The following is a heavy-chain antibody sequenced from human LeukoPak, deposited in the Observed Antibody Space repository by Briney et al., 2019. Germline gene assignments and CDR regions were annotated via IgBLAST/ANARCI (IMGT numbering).Heavy chain of an antibody. V-gene: IGHV1-24*01. CDR3: ATGVPAKWYFDL. Sequence: GASVNVSCKVSGYTLTELSMHWVRQAPGKGLEWMGGFDPEDGETIYAQKFQGRVTMTEDTSTDTAYMELSSLGSEDTAVYYCATGVPAKWYFDLWGRGTLVTVSS. J-gene: IGHJ2*01. D-gene: IGHD2-2*01. CDR1: GYTLTELS. CDR2: FDPEDGET.